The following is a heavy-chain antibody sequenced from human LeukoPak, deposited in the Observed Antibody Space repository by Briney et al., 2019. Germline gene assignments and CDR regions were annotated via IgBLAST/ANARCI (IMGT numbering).Heavy chain of an antibody. J-gene: IGHJ4*02. CDR3: AKLISGSPYYFDY. Sequence: SETPSLTCTVSGYSISSGYYWGWIRQPPGKGLECIGNIYHSGSTYYNPSLKSRVTISVDTSKNQFSLKLSSVTAADTAVYHCAKLISGSPYYFDYWGQGTLVTVSS. D-gene: IGHD3-22*01. CDR1: GYSISSGYY. CDR2: IYHSGST. V-gene: IGHV4-38-2*02.